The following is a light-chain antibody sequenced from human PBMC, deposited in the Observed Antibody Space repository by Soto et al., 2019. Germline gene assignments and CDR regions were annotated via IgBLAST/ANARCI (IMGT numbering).Light chain of an antibody. J-gene: IGKJ1*01. CDR1: RPGPGSS. CDR3: QQYGDSPGT. V-gene: IGKV3-20*01. Sequence: EIVLTQSQGPLPLSPGEKAPPSGRASRPGPGSSLAWYHQKPGQPPRLLIYHASNRVTGIPDRFSGSGSGTDFTLTISRLEPEDFAVYYCQQYGDSPGTFGQGTKVEIK. CDR2: HAS.